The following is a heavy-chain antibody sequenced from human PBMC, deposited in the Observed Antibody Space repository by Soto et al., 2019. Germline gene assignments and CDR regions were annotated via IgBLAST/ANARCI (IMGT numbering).Heavy chain of an antibody. CDR1: GYTFTSYG. Sequence: ASVKVSCKASGYTFTSYGISWGRQAPGQGLEWMGWISAYNGNTNYAQKLQGRVTMTTDTSTSTAYMELRRLRSDDTAVYYCATASRYYDSSGHAFDIWGQGTMVTVSS. V-gene: IGHV1-18*04. D-gene: IGHD3-22*01. CDR3: ATASRYYDSSGHAFDI. CDR2: ISAYNGNT. J-gene: IGHJ3*02.